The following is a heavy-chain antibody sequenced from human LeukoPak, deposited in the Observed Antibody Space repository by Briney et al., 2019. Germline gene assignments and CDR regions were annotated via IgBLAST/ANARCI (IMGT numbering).Heavy chain of an antibody. J-gene: IGHJ4*02. CDR2: IYYSGST. D-gene: IGHD2-15*01. CDR1: GGSISSYY. Sequence: SETLSLTCTVSGGSISSYYWSWIRQPPGKGLEWIGYIYYSGSTNYNPSLKSRVTISVDTSKNQFSLKLSSVTAADTAVYYCAREGYCSGGSCYSPDYWGQGTLVTVSS. CDR3: AREGYCSGGSCYSPDY. V-gene: IGHV4-59*12.